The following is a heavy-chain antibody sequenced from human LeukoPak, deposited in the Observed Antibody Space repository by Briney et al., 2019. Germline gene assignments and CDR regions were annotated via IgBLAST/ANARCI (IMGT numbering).Heavy chain of an antibody. CDR3: AREYYYGSGSYYYNYYYYYYMDV. V-gene: IGHV4-59*12. Sequence: PGGALRLSCSASGFNLSSYALSWIRQPPGEGLGGIGYIYYSGGTNYNPSLKSRVTISVDTSKNQFSLKLSSVTAADTAVYYCAREYYYGSGSYYYNYYYYYYMDVWGKGTTVTISS. J-gene: IGHJ6*03. D-gene: IGHD3-10*01. CDR2: IYYSGGT. CDR1: GFNLSSYA.